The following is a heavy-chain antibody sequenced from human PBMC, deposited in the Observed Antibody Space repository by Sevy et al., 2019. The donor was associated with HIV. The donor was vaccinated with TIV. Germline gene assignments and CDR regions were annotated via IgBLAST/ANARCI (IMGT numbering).Heavy chain of an antibody. V-gene: IGHV3-30-3*01. CDR2: ISYDGSNK. J-gene: IGHJ4*02. CDR1: GSTFSSYA. D-gene: IGHD2-21*02. CDR3: ARDGDWRPHIVVVTARPHPGGYFDY. Sequence: GESLKISCAASGSTFSSYAMHWVRQAPGKGLEWVAVISYDGSNKYYADSVKGRFTISRDNSKNTLYLQMNSLRAEDTAVYYCARDGDWRPHIVVVTARPHPGGYFDYWGQGTLVTVSS.